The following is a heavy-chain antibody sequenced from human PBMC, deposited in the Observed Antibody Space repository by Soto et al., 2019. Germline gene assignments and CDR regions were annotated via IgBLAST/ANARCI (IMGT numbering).Heavy chain of an antibody. CDR2: MNPNSGNT. V-gene: IGHV1-8*01. CDR3: ARGGPYYDILTGYFHYYYYGIDV. D-gene: IGHD3-9*01. J-gene: IGHJ6*02. CDR1: GYTFTSYD. Sequence: ASVKVSCKASGYTFTSYDINWVRQATGQGLEWMGWMNPNSGNTGYAQKFQGRVTMTRNTSISTAYMELSSLRSEDAAVYYCARGGPYYDILTGYFHYYYYGIDVWGQGTTVTSP.